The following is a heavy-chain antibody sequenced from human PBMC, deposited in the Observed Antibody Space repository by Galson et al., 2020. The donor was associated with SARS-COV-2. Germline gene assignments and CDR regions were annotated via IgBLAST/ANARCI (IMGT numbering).Heavy chain of an antibody. J-gene: IGHJ4*02. D-gene: IGHD6-6*01. V-gene: IGHV4-4*08. CDR2: FNSDGST. CDR1: NGYISSEY. CDR3: ARYTTSSVSFDY. Sequence: SQTLSLTCSVSNGYISSEYWAWIRQTPGKGLEWIGFFNSDGSTNYNPSLKSRVTISVDTSQNRFSLKLSSLTAADTAVYFCARYTTSSVSFDYWGQGTLVTVSS.